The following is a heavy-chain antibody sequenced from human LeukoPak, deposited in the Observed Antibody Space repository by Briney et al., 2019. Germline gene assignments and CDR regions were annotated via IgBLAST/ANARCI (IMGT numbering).Heavy chain of an antibody. D-gene: IGHD6-13*01. J-gene: IGHJ6*02. Sequence: GGSLRLSCAASGFTFSSYSMNWVRQAPGKGLEWVSSISSSSSYIYYADSVKGRFTISRDNAKNSLYPQMNSLRAEDTAVYYCARESISSWPSYYGMDVWGQGTTVTVSS. CDR3: ARESISSWPSYYGMDV. CDR1: GFTFSSYS. V-gene: IGHV3-21*01. CDR2: ISSSSSYI.